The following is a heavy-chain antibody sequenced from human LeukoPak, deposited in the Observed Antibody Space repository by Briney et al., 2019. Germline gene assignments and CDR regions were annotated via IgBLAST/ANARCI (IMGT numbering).Heavy chain of an antibody. CDR2: ISGNGANT. J-gene: IGHJ6*03. V-gene: IGHV3-23*01. CDR1: GYTFSCYG. Sequence: GGSLRLSCAASGYTFSCYGMSWVRQAPGKGLEWVSTISGNGANTFYADSVKGRFTISRYKSKNKLFLQMNSLRAEEKAVYYCARAFTPESHYHYYMVVWGRGTTVTVSS. CDR3: ARAFTPESHYHYYMVV. D-gene: IGHD2-15*01.